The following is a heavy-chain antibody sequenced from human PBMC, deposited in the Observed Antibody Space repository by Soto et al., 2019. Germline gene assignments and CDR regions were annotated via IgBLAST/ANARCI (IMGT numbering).Heavy chain of an antibody. CDR1: GGSFSGYY. CDR2: INHSGNT. D-gene: IGHD3-10*01. CDR3: ARDKVRTRGSGSHPGGWYYGMDV. V-gene: IGHV4-34*01. J-gene: IGHJ6*02. Sequence: PSETLSLTCAVYGGSFSGYYWSWIRQPPGKGLEWIGEINHSGNTNYNPSLKSRVTISVDTSKNQFSLKLSSVTAADTAVYYCARDKVRTRGSGSHPGGWYYGMDVWGQGTTVTVSS.